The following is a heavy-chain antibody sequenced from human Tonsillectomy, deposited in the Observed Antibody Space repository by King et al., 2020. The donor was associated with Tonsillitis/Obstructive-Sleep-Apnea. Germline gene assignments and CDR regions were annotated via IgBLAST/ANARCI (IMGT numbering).Heavy chain of an antibody. J-gene: IGHJ6*02. V-gene: IGHV4-59*12. CDR1: GGSITSYY. D-gene: IGHD2-2*01. CDR3: AREVDYGMDV. Sequence: LQLQESGPGLVKPSETLSLTCTVSGGSITSYYWNWIRQPPGKGLEWIGYIYYSGSTKYNPSLKSRVTISVDTSKNQFSLKVSSVTAADTAVYYCAREVDYGMDVWGQGTTVTVSS. CDR2: IYYSGST.